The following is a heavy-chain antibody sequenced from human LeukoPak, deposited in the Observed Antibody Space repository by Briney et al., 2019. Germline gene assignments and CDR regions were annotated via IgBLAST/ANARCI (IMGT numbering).Heavy chain of an antibody. CDR2: IFTGGSA. CDR3: AREYTFSRRLGYCVKNNCYESAYYMDV. CDR1: GGSMRNYY. V-gene: IGHV4-4*07. J-gene: IGHJ6*03. Sequence: SETLSLTCTVSGGSMRNYYWSWIRQVAGKGLEWIGHIFTGGSANYNASLERRVTMSVDTSKKEISLELSSVTAADTAVYYCAREYTFSRRLGYCVKNNCYESAYYMDVWGKGTAVTVSS. D-gene: IGHD2-15*01.